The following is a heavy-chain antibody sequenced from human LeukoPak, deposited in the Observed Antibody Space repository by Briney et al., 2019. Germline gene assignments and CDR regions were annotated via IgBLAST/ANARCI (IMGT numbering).Heavy chain of an antibody. J-gene: IGHJ4*02. V-gene: IGHV3-66*01. CDR1: GFTVSSNF. Sequence: PGGSLRLSCAASGFTVSSNFMTWVRQAPGKGLEWVSVIYSGGSTYYADSVKGRFTISRDNSKNTLYLQMNSLRAEDTALYYCASSLQLLEWLYWGQGTLVTVSS. CDR3: ASSLQLLEWLY. CDR2: IYSGGST. D-gene: IGHD3-3*01.